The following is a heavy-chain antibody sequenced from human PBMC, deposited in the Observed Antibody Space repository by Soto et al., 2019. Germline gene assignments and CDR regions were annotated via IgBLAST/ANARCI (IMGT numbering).Heavy chain of an antibody. Sequence: PGGYLRLSCAASGFTFSSYVMHWVRQAPGKGLEWVAVISYDGSNKYYADSVKGRFTISRDNSKNTLYLQMNSLRAEDTAVYYCAKNTYYYGMAVWGQGTTVTVPS. J-gene: IGHJ6*02. CDR1: GFTFSSYV. CDR3: AKNTYYYGMAV. CDR2: ISYDGSNK. V-gene: IGHV3-30*18.